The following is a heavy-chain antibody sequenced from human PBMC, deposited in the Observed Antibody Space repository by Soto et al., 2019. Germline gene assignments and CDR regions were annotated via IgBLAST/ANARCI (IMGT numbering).Heavy chain of an antibody. V-gene: IGHV3-7*04. CDR3: ARDLRVGAEDNYYYYGMDV. CDR1: GFTFSSYW. CDR2: IKQDGSEK. Sequence: EVQLVESGGGLVQPGGSLRLSCAASGFTFSSYWMSWVRQAPGKGLEWVANIKQDGSEKYYVDSVKGRFTISRDNAKNSLYLQMNSLRAEDTAAYYCARDLRVGAEDNYYYYGMDVWGQGTTVTVSS. J-gene: IGHJ6*02. D-gene: IGHD1-26*01.